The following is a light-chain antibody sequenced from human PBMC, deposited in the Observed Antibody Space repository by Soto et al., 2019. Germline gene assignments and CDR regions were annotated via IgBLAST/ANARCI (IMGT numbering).Light chain of an antibody. CDR2: GAS. J-gene: IGKJ3*01. CDR3: QQYGTSARS. CDR1: QSINNS. V-gene: IGKV3-20*01. Sequence: EVVLTQSPGTLSLSPGDRAALSCRASQSINNSLAWYQQKPGQAPRLLIYGASSRATGIPDRFSGSGSGTDFTLTISRLQPEDFEVFYCQQYGTSARSFGPGTKVDIK.